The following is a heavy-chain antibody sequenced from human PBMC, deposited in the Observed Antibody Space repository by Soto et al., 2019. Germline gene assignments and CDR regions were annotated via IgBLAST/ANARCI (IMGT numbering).Heavy chain of an antibody. CDR1: GFTVSSNY. V-gene: IGHV3-66*01. J-gene: IGHJ5*02. D-gene: IGHD6-19*01. Sequence: EVQLVESGGGLVQPGGSLRLSCAASGFTVSSNYMSWVRQAPGKGLEWVSVIYSGGNTYYADSVKGRFTISRDNSKNTLHLKIDRLRDEDTAVYYCVRATQPIAVAGKNNWFDPWGQGTLVTVSS. CDR3: VRATQPIAVAGKNNWFDP. CDR2: IYSGGNT.